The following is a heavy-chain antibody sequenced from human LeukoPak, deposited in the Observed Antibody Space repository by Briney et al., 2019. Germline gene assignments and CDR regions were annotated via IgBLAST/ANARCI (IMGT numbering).Heavy chain of an antibody. D-gene: IGHD3-10*01. V-gene: IGHV4-59*01. CDR2: IYYSGST. CDR1: GGSISSYY. Sequence: SETLSLTCTVSGGSISSYYWSWIRQPPGKGREWIGYIYYSGSTNYNPSLKSRVTISVDTSKNQFSLKLSSVTAADTAVYYCARGGYYGSGRPGAFDYWGERTLVTVSS. CDR3: ARGGYYGSGRPGAFDY. J-gene: IGHJ4*02.